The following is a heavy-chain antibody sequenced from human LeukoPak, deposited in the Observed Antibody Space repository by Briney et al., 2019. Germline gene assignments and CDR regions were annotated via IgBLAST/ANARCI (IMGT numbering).Heavy chain of an antibody. CDR1: GDTFTSYA. CDR3: ARDRGKIAAAGTPPIGY. V-gene: IGHV1-3*01. J-gene: IGHJ4*02. D-gene: IGHD6-13*01. CDR2: INAGNGNT. Sequence: GASVKVSCRASGDTFTSYAMHWVRQAPGQRLEWMGWINAGNGNTKYSQKFQGRVTITRDTSASTAYMALSSLRSEDTAVYYCARDRGKIAAAGTPPIGYWGQGTLVTVSS.